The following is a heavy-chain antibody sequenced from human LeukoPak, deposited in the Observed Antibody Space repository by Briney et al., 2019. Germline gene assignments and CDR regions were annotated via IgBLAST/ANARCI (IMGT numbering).Heavy chain of an antibody. CDR2: VRSRAYGGTI. D-gene: IGHD2-21*01. J-gene: IGHJ6*02. CDR3: SRDGHTGMDV. Sequence: GGSLRLSCTASGFIFSDYAISWVRQAPGKGLEWVGFVRSRAYGGTIEYAASVKGRFTVSRDDSKSIAYLQMNSLKTEDTAVYYCSRDGHTGMDVWGQGTTVTASS. CDR1: GFIFSDYA. V-gene: IGHV3-49*04.